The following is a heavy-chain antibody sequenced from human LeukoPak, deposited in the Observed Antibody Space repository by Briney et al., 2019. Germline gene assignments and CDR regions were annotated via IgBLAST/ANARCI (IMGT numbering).Heavy chain of an antibody. J-gene: IGHJ4*02. CDR2: INPNSGGT. V-gene: IGHV1-2*02. CDR3: ARTTRTYDILTGWGPQFDY. D-gene: IGHD3-9*01. CDR1: GYTFTGYY. Sequence: RASVKVSCKASGYTFTGYYMHWVRQAPGQGLEWMGWINPNSGGTNYAQKFQGTVTMTRDTSISTAYMELSRLRSDDTAVYYCARTTRTYDILTGWGPQFDYWGQGTLVTVSS.